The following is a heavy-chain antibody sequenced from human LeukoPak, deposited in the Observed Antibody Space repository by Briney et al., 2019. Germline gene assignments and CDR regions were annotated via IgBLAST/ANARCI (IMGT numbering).Heavy chain of an antibody. Sequence: GGSLRLSCAASGFTFSNAWMSWVRQAPGKGLEWVGRIKSKGDGGTTDYAAPVKGRFTISRDDSKNTLYLQMNSLKTEDTAMYYCTKDDPTNRSWGQGTLVTVSP. CDR3: TKDDPTNRS. V-gene: IGHV3-15*01. CDR1: GFTFSNAW. D-gene: IGHD2/OR15-2a*01. J-gene: IGHJ4*02. CDR2: IKSKGDGGTT.